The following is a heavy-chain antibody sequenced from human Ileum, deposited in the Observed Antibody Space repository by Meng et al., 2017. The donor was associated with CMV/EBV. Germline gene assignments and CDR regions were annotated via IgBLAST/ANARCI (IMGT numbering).Heavy chain of an antibody. V-gene: IGHV3-23*01. CDR2: ISMSGGEA. Sequence: SGFTFSSYAMTWVRQAPGKGLEWVSGISMSGGEAYYADSVKGRFTISRDNSRNMLILEMNSLRAEDTAVYYCAKDVGGNNLFYYFDNWGQGTLVTVSS. J-gene: IGHJ4*02. CDR1: GFTFSSYA. CDR3: AKDVGGNNLFYYFDN. D-gene: IGHD3-16*01.